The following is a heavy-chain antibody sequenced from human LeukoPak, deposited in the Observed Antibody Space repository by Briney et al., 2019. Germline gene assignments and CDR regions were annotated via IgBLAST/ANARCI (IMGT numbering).Heavy chain of an antibody. CDR1: GFTFSSYG. J-gene: IGHJ4*02. Sequence: PGGSLRLSCAASGFTFSSYGMHWVRQAPGKGLEWVAFIRYDGSNKYYADSVKGRFTISRDNAKNSLYLQMNSLRAEDTAVYYCARGVPGTVVTLDYWGQGTLVTVSS. D-gene: IGHD4-23*01. CDR2: IRYDGSNK. CDR3: ARGVPGTVVTLDY. V-gene: IGHV3-30*02.